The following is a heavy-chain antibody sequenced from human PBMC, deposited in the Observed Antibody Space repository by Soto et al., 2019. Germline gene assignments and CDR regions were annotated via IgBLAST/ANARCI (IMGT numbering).Heavy chain of an antibody. J-gene: IGHJ4*02. V-gene: IGHV3-30-3*01. Sequence: PGWSLRLSCAASGFTFSSYAMDWVRQAPGKGLEWVAVISYDGGNKYYADSVKGRFTISRDNSKNTLYLQMNSLRAEDTAVYYCARSSTGIAVAAPSDYWGQGTLVTVSS. CDR3: ARSSTGIAVAAPSDY. D-gene: IGHD6-19*01. CDR2: ISYDGGNK. CDR1: GFTFSSYA.